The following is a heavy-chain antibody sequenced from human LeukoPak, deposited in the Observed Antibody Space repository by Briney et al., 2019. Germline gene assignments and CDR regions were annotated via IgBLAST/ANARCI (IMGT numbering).Heavy chain of an antibody. Sequence: GGSLRLSCAASGFTFSDYYMSWIRQAPGKGLEWVAVISYDGSNKYYADSVKGRFTISRDNSKNTLYLQMNSLRAEDTAVYYCAKDGGYDSSGYSGWAFDIWGQGTMVTVSS. D-gene: IGHD3-22*01. V-gene: IGHV3-30*18. J-gene: IGHJ3*02. CDR3: AKDGGYDSSGYSGWAFDI. CDR2: ISYDGSNK. CDR1: GFTFSDYY.